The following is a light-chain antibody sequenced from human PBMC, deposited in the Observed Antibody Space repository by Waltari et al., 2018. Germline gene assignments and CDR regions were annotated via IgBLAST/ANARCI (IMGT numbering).Light chain of an antibody. V-gene: IGKV1-5*03. CDR1: HSISNW. CDR3: QQYNGFPLT. CDR2: KAS. J-gene: IGKJ4*01. Sequence: DIQMTQSPSTLSASVGDRVTITCRASHSISNWLAWYPQKPGKGPNLLIYKASSLKSGVPSRFSGSGSGTEFTLTISSLQPDDFATYYCQQYNGFPLTFGGGTKVEIK.